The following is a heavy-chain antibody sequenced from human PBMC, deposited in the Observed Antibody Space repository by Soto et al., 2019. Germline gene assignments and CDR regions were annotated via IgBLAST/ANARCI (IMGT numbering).Heavy chain of an antibody. CDR1: GYTLTELS. D-gene: IGHD6-13*01. CDR3: ATSPSVIAAAEGLLIDP. V-gene: IGHV1-24*01. Sequence: SVKVSCKVSGYTLTELSMHWVRQAPGKGLEWMGGFDPEDGETIYAQKFQGRVTMTEDTSTDTAYMELSSLRSEDTAVYYCATSPSVIAAAEGLLIDPRGQRTLVPVSS. J-gene: IGHJ5*02. CDR2: FDPEDGET.